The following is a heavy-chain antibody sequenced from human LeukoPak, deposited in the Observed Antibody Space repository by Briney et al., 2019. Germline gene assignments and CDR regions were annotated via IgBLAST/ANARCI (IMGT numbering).Heavy chain of an antibody. CDR3: ARDGYSSSWYSNPTLFDY. V-gene: IGHV3-7*01. Sequence: GGSLRLSCAASGFTFSSYWMSWVRQAPGKGLEWVANIKQDGSEKYYVDSVKGRFTISRDNAKNSLYLQMNSLRAEDTAVYYCARDGYSSSWYSNPTLFDYWGQGTLVTVFS. D-gene: IGHD6-13*01. CDR2: IKQDGSEK. J-gene: IGHJ4*02. CDR1: GFTFSSYW.